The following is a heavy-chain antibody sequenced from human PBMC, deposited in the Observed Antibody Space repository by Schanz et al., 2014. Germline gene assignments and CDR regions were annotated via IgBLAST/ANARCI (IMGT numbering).Heavy chain of an antibody. Sequence: QLQLVQSGAEVKKPGSSVKVSCKLSGGTFSSYTISWMRQAPGQGLEWMGWISAYNGNTNYAQKLQGRVTMTRDTSTSTAYMELRSLRSDDTAVYYCARGGYSSGWYDRDIAHFDYWGQGTLVTVSS. CDR2: ISAYNGNT. CDR3: ARGGYSSGWYDRDIAHFDY. J-gene: IGHJ4*02. D-gene: IGHD6-19*01. CDR1: GGTFSSYT. V-gene: IGHV1-18*01.